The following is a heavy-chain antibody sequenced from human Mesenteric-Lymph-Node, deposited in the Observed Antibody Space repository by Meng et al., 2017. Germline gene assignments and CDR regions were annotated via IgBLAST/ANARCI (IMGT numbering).Heavy chain of an antibody. CDR3: ARGDKWLFLSWGVISGWFDP. CDR2: INAGNGNT. CDR1: GYTFTSYA. V-gene: IGHV1-3*01. Sequence: ASVKVSCKASGYTFTSYAMHWVRQAPGQRLEWMGWINAGNGNTKYSQKFQGRVTITRDTSASTAYMGLSSLRSEDTAVYYCARGDKWLFLSWGVISGWFDPWGQGTLVTVSS. J-gene: IGHJ5*02. D-gene: IGHD3-10*01.